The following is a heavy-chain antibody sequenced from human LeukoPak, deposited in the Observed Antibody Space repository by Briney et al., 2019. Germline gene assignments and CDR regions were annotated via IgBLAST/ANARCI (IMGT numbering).Heavy chain of an antibody. V-gene: IGHV3-7*04. D-gene: IGHD4-17*01. Sequence: PGGSLRLSCAASGFTFSSYWMTWVRQAPGKGLEWVANINQDGSEKYYVDSVKGRFIISRDNAKNSLYLQINSLRAEDTAMYFCARGIYGNNFFANWGREPWSPSPQ. CDR1: GFTFSSYW. J-gene: IGHJ4*02. CDR2: INQDGSEK. CDR3: ARGIYGNNFFAN.